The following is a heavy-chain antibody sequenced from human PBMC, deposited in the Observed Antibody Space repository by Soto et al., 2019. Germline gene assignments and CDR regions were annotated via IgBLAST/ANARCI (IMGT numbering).Heavy chain of an antibody. D-gene: IGHD3-3*01. CDR2: INPATGAA. V-gene: IGHV1-2*02. CDR3: ARGGGVGVAGSAAFEM. CDR1: GYPVTAYY. J-gene: IGHJ3*02. Sequence: QLHLVQSGAVVKKPGASVTVSCSASGYPVTAYYMHWVRQAPGRGLEWMGGINPATGAAKYTQTFRGRVTMTRDPSTRTVFMELSGLTSEDTAVFYCARGGGVGVAGSAAFEMWGQGTLVTVSS.